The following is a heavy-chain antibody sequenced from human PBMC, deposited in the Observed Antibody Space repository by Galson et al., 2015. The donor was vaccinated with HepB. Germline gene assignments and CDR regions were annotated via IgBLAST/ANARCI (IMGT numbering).Heavy chain of an antibody. CDR1: GFTFSSSA. D-gene: IGHD6-19*01. V-gene: IGHV3-73*01. J-gene: IGHJ4*02. CDR2: IRSEASSHAT. Sequence: SLRLSCAASGFTFSSSAIHWVRQASGKGLEWVGRIRSEASSHATAYTASLKGRFTISRDDSKNTAYLHMNSLKTEDTAVYYCARLGDLSGYSSLWGQGTLVTVSS. CDR3: ARLGDLSGYSSL.